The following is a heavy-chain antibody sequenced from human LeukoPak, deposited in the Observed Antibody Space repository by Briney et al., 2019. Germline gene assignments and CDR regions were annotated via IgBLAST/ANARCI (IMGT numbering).Heavy chain of an antibody. D-gene: IGHD6-13*01. CDR1: GFTFSGYY. CDR2: ISSSGSTI. CDR3: ARESGHGSNIDY. J-gene: IGHJ4*02. V-gene: IGHV3-11*01. Sequence: GGSLRLSYAASGFTFSGYYMSWIRQAPGKGLEWVSYISSSGSTIYYADSVKGRFTIYRDNAKNSLYLQMNSLRAEDTAVYYCARESGHGSNIDYWGQGTLVTVSS.